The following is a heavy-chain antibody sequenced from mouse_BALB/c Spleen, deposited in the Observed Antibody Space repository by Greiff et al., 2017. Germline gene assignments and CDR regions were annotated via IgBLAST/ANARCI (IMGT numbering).Heavy chain of an antibody. V-gene: IGHV1-82*01. CDR2: IYPGDGDT. Sequence: VKLMESGPELVKPGASVKISCKASGYAFSSSWMNWVKQRPGQGLEWIGRIYPGDGDTNYNGKFKGKATLTADKSSSTAYMQLSSLTSVDSAVYFCARSGGLRRHFDVWGAGTTVTVSS. D-gene: IGHD2-2*01. CDR3: ARSGGLRRHFDV. J-gene: IGHJ1*01. CDR1: GYAFSSSW.